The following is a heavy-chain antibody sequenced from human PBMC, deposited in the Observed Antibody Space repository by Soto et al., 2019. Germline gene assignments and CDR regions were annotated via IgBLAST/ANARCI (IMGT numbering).Heavy chain of an antibody. D-gene: IGHD6-19*01. V-gene: IGHV3-23*01. CDR1: GFTFSSYA. CDR3: AKVVAVAGGYYFDY. CDR2: ISGSGGST. J-gene: IGHJ4*02. Sequence: GGSLRLSCAASGFTFSSYAMSWVRQAPGKGLEWVSAISGSGGSTYYAGSVKGRFTISRDNSKNTLYLQMNSLRAEDTAVYYCAKVVAVAGGYYFDYWGQGTLVTVSS.